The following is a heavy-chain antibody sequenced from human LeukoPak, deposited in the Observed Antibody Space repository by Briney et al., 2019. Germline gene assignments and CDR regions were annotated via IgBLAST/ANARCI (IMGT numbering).Heavy chain of an antibody. Sequence: SGPTLVKPPQTLTLTCTFSRFSLTTNGAGVGWIRQPPGKALEWLALIYWDDDKRSSPSLKTRLTISKDTSKNQVVLTMTNMDPVDTATYYCAHRMSGGYQYIWFDPWGQGTLVTVSS. CDR2: IYWDDDK. CDR3: AHRMSGGYQYIWFDP. V-gene: IGHV2-5*02. J-gene: IGHJ5*02. D-gene: IGHD2-15*01. CDR1: RFSLTTNGAG.